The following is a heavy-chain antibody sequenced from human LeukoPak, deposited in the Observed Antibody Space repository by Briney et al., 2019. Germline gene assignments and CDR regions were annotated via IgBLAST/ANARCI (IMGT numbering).Heavy chain of an antibody. CDR1: GFTFSNYE. D-gene: IGHD2-15*01. CDR3: ARVLPYFDY. CDR2: ISSSGDTI. V-gene: IGHV3-48*03. Sequence: GGSLRLSCAASGFTFSNYEMNWVRQAPGKGVEWVSYISSSGDTIYYADSVKGRFTISRDNAKNSLYRQMNSLRAEDTAVYYCARVLPYFDYWGQGTLVTVSS. J-gene: IGHJ4*02.